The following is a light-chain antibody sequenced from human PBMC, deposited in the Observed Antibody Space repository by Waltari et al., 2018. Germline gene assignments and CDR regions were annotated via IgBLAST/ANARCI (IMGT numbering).Light chain of an antibody. CDR3: QQYYSTLRT. V-gene: IGKV4-1*01. J-gene: IGKJ1*01. Sequence: DIVMTQSPDSLAVSLGERATINCKSSQSVLYSSNNKNYLAWYQQKPGQPPKLLIYWASTLESGVPDRFSGSGSGTDFTLTISSLQAEDVAVYYCQQYYSTLRTFGQGTKVEIK. CDR2: WAS. CDR1: QSVLYSSNNKNY.